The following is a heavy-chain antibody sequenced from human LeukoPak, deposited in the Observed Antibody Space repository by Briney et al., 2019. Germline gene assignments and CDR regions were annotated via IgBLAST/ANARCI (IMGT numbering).Heavy chain of an antibody. Sequence: GGSLRLSCAASGFTFSSYGMSWVRQAPGKGLEWVSSISGSGGSTYYADSVKGRFTISRDNSKNTLYLQMDSLRAEDTAVYYCAKDREYCSGITCTLGDYWGQGTLVTVSS. D-gene: IGHD2-2*01. CDR3: AKDREYCSGITCTLGDY. J-gene: IGHJ4*02. CDR1: GFTFSSYG. CDR2: ISGSGGST. V-gene: IGHV3-23*01.